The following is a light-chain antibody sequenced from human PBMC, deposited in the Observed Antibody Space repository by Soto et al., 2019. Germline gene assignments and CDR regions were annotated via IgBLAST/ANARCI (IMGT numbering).Light chain of an antibody. CDR1: QSISSY. CDR2: DAS. J-gene: IGKJ5*01. V-gene: IGKV1-39*01. Sequence: DIQMTQSPSSLSASVGDRVPITCRASQSISSYLNWYQQKPGKAPKLLIYDASSLQSGVPSRFSGSGSGTDFTLTISSLQPEDVATYYCQQSYSTPITFGQGTRLEIK. CDR3: QQSYSTPIT.